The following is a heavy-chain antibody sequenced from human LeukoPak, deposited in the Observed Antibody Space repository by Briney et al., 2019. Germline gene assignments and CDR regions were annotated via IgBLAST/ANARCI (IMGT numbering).Heavy chain of an antibody. Sequence: GGSLRLSCAASGFTFSSYGMHWVRQAPGKGLEWVAVIWYDGSNKYYADSVKGRFTISRDNSKNTLYLQMNSLRAEDTAVYYCARKGYCSGGSCYRWFDPWGQGTLVTVSS. D-gene: IGHD2-15*01. CDR3: ARKGYCSGGSCYRWFDP. J-gene: IGHJ5*02. CDR1: GFTFSSYG. V-gene: IGHV3-33*01. CDR2: IWYDGSNK.